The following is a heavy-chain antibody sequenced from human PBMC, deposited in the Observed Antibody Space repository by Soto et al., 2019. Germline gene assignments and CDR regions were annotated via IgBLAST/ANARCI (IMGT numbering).Heavy chain of an antibody. CDR2: IYYSGST. D-gene: IGHD3-9*01. J-gene: IGHJ6*03. Sequence: QLQLQESGPGLVKPSETLSLTCTVSGGSISSSSYYWGWIRQPPGKGLEWIGSIYYSGSTYYNPSLKSRVTISVDTSKNQFSLKLSSVTAADTAVYYCARPRSEILTGYYNVPYYYMDVWGKGTTVTVSS. CDR1: GGSISSSSYY. V-gene: IGHV4-39*01. CDR3: ARPRSEILTGYYNVPYYYMDV.